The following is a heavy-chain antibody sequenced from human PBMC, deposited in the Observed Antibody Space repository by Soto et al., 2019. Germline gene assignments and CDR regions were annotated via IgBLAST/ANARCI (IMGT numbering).Heavy chain of an antibody. D-gene: IGHD3-3*01. J-gene: IGHJ6*02. V-gene: IGHV3-53*01. Sequence: LRLSCAASGISISSSYMSWVRQAPGKGLEWVSLIYSGTNTYYEASVRGRFTISRDNSKNTLYLQMNRLRAEDTAAYYCARASDLLHAYFGMDVWGQGTTVTVSS. CDR3: ARASDLLHAYFGMDV. CDR1: GISISSSY. CDR2: IYSGTNT.